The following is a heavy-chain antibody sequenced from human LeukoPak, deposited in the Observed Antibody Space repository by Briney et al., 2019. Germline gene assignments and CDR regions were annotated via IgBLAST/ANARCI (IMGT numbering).Heavy chain of an antibody. V-gene: IGHV1-2*02. J-gene: IGHJ3*02. CDR2: INPNSGGT. CDR1: GYTFTDSY. Sequence: ASVKVSCKASGYTFTDSYMDWVRQAPGQGLEWMGWINPNSGGTNYAQKFQGRVTMTRDTSISTAYMELGRLRSDDTAVYYCARVDHNWNYEGEWAFDIWGQGTMVTVSS. D-gene: IGHD1-7*01. CDR3: ARVDHNWNYEGEWAFDI.